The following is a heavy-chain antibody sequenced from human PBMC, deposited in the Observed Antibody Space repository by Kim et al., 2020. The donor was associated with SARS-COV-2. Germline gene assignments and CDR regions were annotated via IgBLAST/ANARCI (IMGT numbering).Heavy chain of an antibody. CDR3: ARALFVVAPAASYHGMDV. Sequence: ASVKVSCKASGYTFTSYGISWVRQAPGQGLEWMGWISAYNGNTNYAQKLQGRVTMTTDTSTSTAYMELSSLRSDDTAVYYCARALFVVAPAASYHGMDVWGAGSTVTVSS. CDR1: GYTFTSYG. V-gene: IGHV1-18*04. D-gene: IGHD2-2*01. J-gene: IGHJ6*04. CDR2: ISAYNGNT.